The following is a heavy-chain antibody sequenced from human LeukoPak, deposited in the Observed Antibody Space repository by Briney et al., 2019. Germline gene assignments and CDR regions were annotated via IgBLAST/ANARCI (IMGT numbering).Heavy chain of an antibody. Sequence: SETLSLTCTVSGGSISGSINNYYWSWIRQPPGKGLEWIGQIDYSGSTNYNPSLKSRVTISVDTSKNRFSLRLSSVTAADTAVYYCARLQGVWGTYRLYSFDYWGQGTLVTVSS. CDR1: GGSISGSINNYY. J-gene: IGHJ4*02. D-gene: IGHD3-16*02. CDR3: ARLQGVWGTYRLYSFDY. V-gene: IGHV4-61*05. CDR2: IDYSGST.